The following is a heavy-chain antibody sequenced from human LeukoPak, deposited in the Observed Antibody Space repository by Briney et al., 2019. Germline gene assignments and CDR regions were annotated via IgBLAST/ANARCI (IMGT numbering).Heavy chain of an antibody. CDR1: GFTFSSYW. CDR3: ARDTYYDSSGYYYSDY. D-gene: IGHD3-22*01. J-gene: IGHJ4*02. CDR2: IKQDGSEK. V-gene: IGHV3-7*01. Sequence: GGSLRLSCAASGFTFSSYWMSWVRQAPGKGLEWVANIKQDGSEKYYVDSVKGRFTISRDNAKNSLYLQMNSLRAEDTAVYYCARDTYYDSSGYYYSDYWGQGTLVTVSS.